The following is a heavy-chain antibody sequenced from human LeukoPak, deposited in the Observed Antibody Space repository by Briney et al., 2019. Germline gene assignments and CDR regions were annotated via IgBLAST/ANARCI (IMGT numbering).Heavy chain of an antibody. Sequence: ASVKVSCKASGYTFTGYYMHWVRQAPGQGLEWMGWINPNSGGTNYAQKFQGWATMTRDTSISTAYMELSRLRSDDTAVCYCARALAVRRIFDYWGQGTLVTVSS. CDR2: INPNSGGT. CDR1: GYTFTGYY. D-gene: IGHD6-19*01. J-gene: IGHJ4*02. CDR3: ARALAVRRIFDY. V-gene: IGHV1-2*04.